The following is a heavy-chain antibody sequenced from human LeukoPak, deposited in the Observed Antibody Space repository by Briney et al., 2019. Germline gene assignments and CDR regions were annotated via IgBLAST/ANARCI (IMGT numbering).Heavy chain of an antibody. CDR3: ARDLRGWWLRPLDY. CDR2: ISSSGSTI. D-gene: IGHD5-12*01. J-gene: IGHJ4*02. V-gene: IGHV3-11*01. CDR1: GFTFSDYY. Sequence: GGSLRLSCAASGFTFSDYYMSWIRQAPGKGLEWVSYISSSGSTIYYADSVKGRFTISRDDAKNSLYLQMNSLRAEDTAVYYCARDLRGWWLRPLDYWGQGTLVTVSS.